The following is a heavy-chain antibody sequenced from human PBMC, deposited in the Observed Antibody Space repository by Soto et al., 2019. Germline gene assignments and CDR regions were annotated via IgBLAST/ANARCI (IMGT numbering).Heavy chain of an antibody. CDR1: GFTFSSYA. D-gene: IGHD3-10*01. CDR2: ISGSGGST. V-gene: IGHV3-23*01. CDR3: AKDSSSVLLWFGESQFDY. Sequence: EVPLLESGGGLVQPGGSLRLSCAASGFTFSSYAMSWVRQAPGKGLEWVSAISGSGGSTYYADSVKGRFTISRDNSKNTLYLQMNSLRAEDTAVYYCAKDSSSVLLWFGESQFDYWGQGTLVTVSS. J-gene: IGHJ4*02.